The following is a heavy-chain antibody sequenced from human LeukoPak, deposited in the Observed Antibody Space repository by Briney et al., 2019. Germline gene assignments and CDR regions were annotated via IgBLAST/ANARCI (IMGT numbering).Heavy chain of an antibody. Sequence: SVKVSCKASGGTFSSYAISWVRQAPGQGLEWMGRIIPIFGTANYAQKFQGRVTITTDESTSTAYMELSSLRSEDTAVYYCAREVMDYGDYAYYFDYWGQGTLVAVSS. CDR1: GGTFSSYA. D-gene: IGHD4-17*01. CDR3: AREVMDYGDYAYYFDY. CDR2: IIPIFGTA. V-gene: IGHV1-69*05. J-gene: IGHJ4*02.